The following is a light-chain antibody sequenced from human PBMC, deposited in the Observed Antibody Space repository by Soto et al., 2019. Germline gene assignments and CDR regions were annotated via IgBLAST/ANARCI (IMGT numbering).Light chain of an antibody. Sequence: AIQLTQSPSSLSASVGDRVTITCRASQGISSALVWFQQKPGKAPKLLIYDASSLESGVPSRFNGSGSGTDFTLTISSLQPEDFATYYCQQFHNYPLTFGGGTKVEIK. CDR3: QQFHNYPLT. J-gene: IGKJ4*01. CDR2: DAS. CDR1: QGISSA. V-gene: IGKV1D-13*01.